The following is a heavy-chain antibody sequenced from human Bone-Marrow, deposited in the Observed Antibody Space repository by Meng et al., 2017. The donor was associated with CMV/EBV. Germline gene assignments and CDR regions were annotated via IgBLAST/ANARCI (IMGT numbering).Heavy chain of an antibody. V-gene: IGHV1-69*05. J-gene: IGHJ6*02. CDR1: GGTFSSYA. CDR2: IIPIFGTA. Sequence: SGGTFSSYAISWVRQAPGQGLEWMGGIIPIFGTANYAQKFQGRVTITTDESTSTAYMELSSLRSEDTAVYYCARALKGDYYYGMDVWGQGTMVTVSS. CDR3: ARALKGDYYYGMDV.